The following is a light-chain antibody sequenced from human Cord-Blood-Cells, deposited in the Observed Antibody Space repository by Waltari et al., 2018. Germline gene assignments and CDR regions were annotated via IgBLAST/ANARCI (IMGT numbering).Light chain of an antibody. J-gene: IGLJ3*02. CDR3: CSYAGSSTWV. CDR1: SSDVWSYNI. V-gene: IGLV2-23*02. CDR2: EVS. Sequence: QSALTQPASVSGSPGQSITISFTGTSSDVWSYNIVSWYQQHPAKAPKLMIYEVSKRPSGVSNRFSGSKSGNTASLTISGLQVEDEADYYCCSYAGSSTWVFGGGTKLTVL.